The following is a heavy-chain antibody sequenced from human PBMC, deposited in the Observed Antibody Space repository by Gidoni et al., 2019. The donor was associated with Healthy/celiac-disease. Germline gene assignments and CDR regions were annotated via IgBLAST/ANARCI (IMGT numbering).Heavy chain of an antibody. D-gene: IGHD2-15*01. Sequence: EVQLVESGGGLIQPGRSLRLSCAASRFAVSSNSMRWVRQAPGKGLEWVSVIYSGGSTYYADSVKGRFTISRDNSKNTLYLQMNSLRAEDTAVYYCARDRAGRGWFDPWGQGTLVTVSS. V-gene: IGHV3-53*01. J-gene: IGHJ5*02. CDR2: IYSGGST. CDR3: ARDRAGRGWFDP. CDR1: RFAVSSNS.